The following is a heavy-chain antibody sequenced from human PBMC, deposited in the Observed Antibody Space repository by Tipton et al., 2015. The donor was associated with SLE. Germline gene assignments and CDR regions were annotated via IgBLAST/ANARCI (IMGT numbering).Heavy chain of an antibody. J-gene: IGHJ4*01. Sequence: GLVKPSETLSLTCDVSGNDISRGTYWAWIRQPPGKGLEWIGSIFQSGSARYNPSLKSRASISVDTSKNQFSLRLTSVTAADTAVYYCATEWYSSTSFDYWGHGTRVPVSS. D-gene: IGHD6-13*01. CDR2: IFQSGSA. CDR3: ATEWYSSTSFDY. CDR1: GNDISRGTY. V-gene: IGHV4-38-2*01.